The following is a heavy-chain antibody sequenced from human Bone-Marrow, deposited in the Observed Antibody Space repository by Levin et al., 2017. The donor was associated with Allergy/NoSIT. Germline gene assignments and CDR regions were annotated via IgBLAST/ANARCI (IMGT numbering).Heavy chain of an antibody. CDR3: AKDTYTCSGGSCYFFDY. D-gene: IGHD2-15*01. CDR1: GFTFRNYA. J-gene: IGHJ4*02. V-gene: IGHV3-30*18. CDR2: ISLDENTQ. Sequence: GESLKISCAVSGFTFRNYAMHWVRQAPGRGLEWVAFISLDENTQYYADSVKGRFTVSRDNSNNTLHLQMNSLRVEDTAIYYCAKDTYTCSGGSCYFFDYWGQGALVTVSS.